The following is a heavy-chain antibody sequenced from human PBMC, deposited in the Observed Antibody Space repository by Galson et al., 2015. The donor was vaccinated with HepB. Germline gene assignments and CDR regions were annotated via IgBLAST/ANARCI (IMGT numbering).Heavy chain of an antibody. CDR1: GFMFSNFG. D-gene: IGHD5-18*01. Sequence: SLRLSCAASGFMFSNFGMHWVRQSHGKGLEWVALTWYDGNNKFYADSVKGRFTISRDNSKNTLFLQMNSLKAEDTGVYYCARDPGHSYGLYYYALDVWGQGTTVTVSS. J-gene: IGHJ6*02. CDR2: TWYDGNNK. CDR3: ARDPGHSYGLYYYALDV. V-gene: IGHV3-33*01.